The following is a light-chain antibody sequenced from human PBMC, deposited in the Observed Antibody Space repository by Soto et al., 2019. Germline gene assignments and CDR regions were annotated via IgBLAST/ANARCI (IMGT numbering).Light chain of an antibody. Sequence: LPEPQEKRATLSCRASQSVSSNLAWYQQKPDQAPRLLIYAASTLQSGIPSRFSGSGSGTDFTLTICCLEPEDCASYYCHQHNSYLGTCGQGTKVDIK. CDR3: HQHNSYLGT. J-gene: IGKJ1*01. CDR1: QSVSSN. V-gene: IGKV3-15*01. CDR2: AAS.